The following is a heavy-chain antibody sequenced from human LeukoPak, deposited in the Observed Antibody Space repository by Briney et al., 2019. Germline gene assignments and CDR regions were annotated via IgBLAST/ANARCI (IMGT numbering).Heavy chain of an antibody. Sequence: NPSETLSLTCTVSGGSISSSSYYWGWIRQPPGKGLEWIGSIYYSGSTYYNPSLKSRVTISVDTSKNQFSLKLSSVTAADTAVYYCARASYGDYGTFDYWGQGTLVTVSS. D-gene: IGHD4-17*01. J-gene: IGHJ4*02. CDR2: IYYSGST. CDR3: ARASYGDYGTFDY. CDR1: GGSISSSSYY. V-gene: IGHV4-39*07.